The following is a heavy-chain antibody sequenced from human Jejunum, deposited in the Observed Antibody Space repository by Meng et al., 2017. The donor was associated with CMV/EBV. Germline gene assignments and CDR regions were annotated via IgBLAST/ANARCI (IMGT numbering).Heavy chain of an antibody. Sequence: GRLVEFGGGLVQPGEALRLSCAASGFTFSNYAMSWVRQAPGKGLEWVSTITTSGDATYYADSVRGRFTISRDNSKNTLNLQMNSLRAEDTAVYYCAKDPSREEAWGQGTLVTVSS. CDR3: AKDPSREEA. V-gene: IGHV3-23*04. CDR1: GFTFSNYA. D-gene: IGHD5-24*01. CDR2: ITTSGDAT. J-gene: IGHJ5*02.